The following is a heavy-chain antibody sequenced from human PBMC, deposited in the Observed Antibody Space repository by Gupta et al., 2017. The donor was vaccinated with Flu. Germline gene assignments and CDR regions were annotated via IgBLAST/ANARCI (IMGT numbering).Heavy chain of an antibody. CDR2: IFPGDYDT. CDR3: ARQTTGSYEPTLSAPY. Sequence: EVQLVQSGTEVKKPGESLKISCQGSGYSFARYWIAWVRQVPGKGLEWVGNIFPGDYDTRYSPSFEGRVTISADKSASVAYLQWSSLKISDTAMYYCARQTTGSYEPTLSAPYWGPGSLVSVSS. CDR1: GYSFARYW. J-gene: IGHJ4*01. V-gene: IGHV5-51*03. D-gene: IGHD3-16*01.